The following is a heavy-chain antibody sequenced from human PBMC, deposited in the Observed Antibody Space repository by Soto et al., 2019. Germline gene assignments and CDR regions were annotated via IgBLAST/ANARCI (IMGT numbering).Heavy chain of an antibody. D-gene: IGHD1-1*01. Sequence: GGSLRLSCAASGFTFRNYWMHWVRQSPGEGLVGVSRINTDGSRTDYADSVKGRFTISRDNAKNTLYLQMNSLRAEDTAVYYWSRPRGTGSSAFDFWGQGTMVTVSS. J-gene: IGHJ3*01. CDR1: GFTFRNYW. CDR2: INTDGSRT. CDR3: SRPRGTGSSAFDF. V-gene: IGHV3-74*01.